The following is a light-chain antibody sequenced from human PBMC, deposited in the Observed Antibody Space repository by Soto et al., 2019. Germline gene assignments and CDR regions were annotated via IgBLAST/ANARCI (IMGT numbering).Light chain of an antibody. V-gene: IGKV1-5*01. Sequence: GDRVTITCRASQSFSSWLAWYQQKPGKAPKLLIYDASTLESGVPSRFSGSGSGTDFTLTISRLEPADFAVYFCHHYGTSPTFGQGTRLEI. CDR1: QSFSSW. CDR2: DAS. CDR3: HHYGTSPT. J-gene: IGKJ5*01.